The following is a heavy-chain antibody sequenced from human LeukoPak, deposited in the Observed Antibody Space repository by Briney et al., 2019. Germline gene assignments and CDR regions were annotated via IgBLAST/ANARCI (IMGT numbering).Heavy chain of an antibody. CDR3: VSDILRNFDY. D-gene: IGHD2-21*01. CDR2: ISSGGST. Sequence: PGGSLRLSCAASGFTVNNNYMSWVRQAPGKGLEWVSIISSGGSTKYADSVKGRFTISRDTSKNTLYLQMNSLSAEDSAVYYCVSDILRNFDYWGQGTLVTVSS. V-gene: IGHV3-53*01. CDR1: GFTVNNNY. J-gene: IGHJ4*02.